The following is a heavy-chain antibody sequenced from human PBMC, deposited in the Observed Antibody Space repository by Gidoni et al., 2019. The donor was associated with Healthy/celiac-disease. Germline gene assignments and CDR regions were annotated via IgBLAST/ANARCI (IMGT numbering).Heavy chain of an antibody. V-gene: IGHV3-21*01. J-gene: IGHJ5*02. Sequence: EVQLVESGGGLVKPGGSLRLSCAASGFTFSSYGMNWVRQAPGKGLEWVSSISSSSSYIYYADSVKGRFTISRDNAKNSLYLQMNSLRAEDTAVYYCARDYYGSGSYPDWFDPWGQGTLVTVSS. CDR2: ISSSSSYI. CDR3: ARDYYGSGSYPDWFDP. D-gene: IGHD3-10*01. CDR1: GFTFSSYG.